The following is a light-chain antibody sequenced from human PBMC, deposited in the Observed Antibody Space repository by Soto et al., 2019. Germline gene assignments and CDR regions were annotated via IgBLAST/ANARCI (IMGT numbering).Light chain of an antibody. Sequence: EMVMTQSPATLSVSPGERATLSCRASQSVSSNLAWYQQKPGQAPRLLIYGASTRATGVPARFSGSGSGTDFTLTISGLHSEDFAVYYCLQYNNWPPYTFGQGTKLEIK. V-gene: IGKV3-15*01. CDR1: QSVSSN. CDR2: GAS. J-gene: IGKJ2*01. CDR3: LQYNNWPPYT.